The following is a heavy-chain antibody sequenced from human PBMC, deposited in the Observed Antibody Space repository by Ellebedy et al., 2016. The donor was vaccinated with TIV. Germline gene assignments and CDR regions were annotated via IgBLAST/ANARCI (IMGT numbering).Heavy chain of an antibody. CDR3: AHYDSSWYGLDY. V-gene: IGHV2-5*02. J-gene: IGHJ4*02. CDR2: IYGDDDK. CDR1: GFSLSTSAVG. Sequence: SGPTLVKPTQTLTLTCTFSGFSLSTSAVGVAWIRQPPGKALECLAFIYGDDDKRYRPSLKSRLTITKDTSKNQVVLTMTNMNPVDTATYYCAHYDSSWYGLDYWGQGTLVSVSS. D-gene: IGHD6-13*01.